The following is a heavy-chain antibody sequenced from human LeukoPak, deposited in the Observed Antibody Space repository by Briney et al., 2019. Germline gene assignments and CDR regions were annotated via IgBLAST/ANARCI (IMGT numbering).Heavy chain of an antibody. D-gene: IGHD3-10*01. CDR3: ARILHYYGSGSYPFDY. CDR1: GFTVSSNY. V-gene: IGHV3-53*01. CDR2: IYSGGST. J-gene: IGHJ4*02. Sequence: GGSLRLSCAASGFTVSSNYMSWVRQAPGKGLEWVPVIYSGGSTYYADSVKGRFTISRDNSKNTLYLQMNSLRAEDTAVYYCARILHYYGSGSYPFDYWGQGTLVTVS.